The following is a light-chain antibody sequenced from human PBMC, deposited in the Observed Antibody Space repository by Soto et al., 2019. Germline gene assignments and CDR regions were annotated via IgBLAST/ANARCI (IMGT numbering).Light chain of an antibody. V-gene: IGLV2-14*01. CDR3: NSYTTSSSLYV. CDR2: DVS. Sequence: QSVLTRPASVSGSPGQSITIPCTGTSSDIGGYDHVSWYQQHPGKAPKLMVYDVSNRPSGVSDRFSGSKSANTASLTISGLQAEDEADYYCNSYTTSSSLYVFGTGTKVTVL. CDR1: SSDIGGYDH. J-gene: IGLJ1*01.